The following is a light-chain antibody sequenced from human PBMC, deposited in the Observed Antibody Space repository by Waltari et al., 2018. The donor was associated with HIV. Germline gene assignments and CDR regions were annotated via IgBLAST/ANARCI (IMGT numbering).Light chain of an antibody. CDR3: SSYAGSNNLV. CDR1: SRDVGVYNY. Sequence: QSALTQPPSASGSPGQSVTISCTGTSRDVGVYNYVSLYQQHPGKAPKLMIYEVTKRPSGVPDRFSGSKSGNTASLTVSGLQAEDEADYYCSSYAGSNNLVFGGGTKLTVL. V-gene: IGLV2-8*01. CDR2: EVT. J-gene: IGLJ3*02.